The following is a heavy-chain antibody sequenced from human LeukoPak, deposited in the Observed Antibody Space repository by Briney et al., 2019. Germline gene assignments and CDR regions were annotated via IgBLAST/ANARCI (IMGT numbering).Heavy chain of an antibody. CDR1: GFTVSSKY. J-gene: IGHJ4*02. CDR2: IYSGGST. Sequence: GGSLRLSCAASGFTVSSKYMSWVRQAPGKGLEWVSGIYSGGSTYYADSVKGRFTISRDNSKNTVDLQMNSLRVEDTAVYYCTMRGNTWYDCWGQGTLVTVSS. D-gene: IGHD6-13*01. CDR3: TMRGNTWYDC. V-gene: IGHV3-53*01.